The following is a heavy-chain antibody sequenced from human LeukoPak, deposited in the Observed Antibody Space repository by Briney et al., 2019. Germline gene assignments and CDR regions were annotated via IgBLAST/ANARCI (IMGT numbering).Heavy chain of an antibody. CDR2: IQSNGRNK. D-gene: IGHD2-2*01. Sequence: TGGSLRLSCAASGFIFSSDDMHWVRQAPGKGLEWVAGIQSNGRNKYYVDSVKGRFAISRDNSKSTLYLRVNSLRVEDTALYYCARESEGGTGTSCPDYWGQGTLVTVSS. V-gene: IGHV3-33*05. CDR3: ARESEGGTGTSCPDY. CDR1: GFIFSSDD. J-gene: IGHJ4*02.